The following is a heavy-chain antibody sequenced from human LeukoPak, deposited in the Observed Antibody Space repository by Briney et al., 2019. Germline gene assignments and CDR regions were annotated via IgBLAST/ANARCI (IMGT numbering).Heavy chain of an antibody. J-gene: IGHJ4*02. V-gene: IGHV4-4*02. CDR1: SDSITSDTHW. CDR3: TRGSREMSDWTYYFDY. CDR2: IFHTGST. D-gene: IGHD2-21*02. Sequence: PSETLSLTCAVSSDSITSDTHWWTWIRQTPGKGLEWIGEIFHTGSTNYNPSLKNRVTMALDKSKKQFSLRLSSMTAADTAVYYCTRGSREMSDWTYYFDYWGQGTVVTVSS.